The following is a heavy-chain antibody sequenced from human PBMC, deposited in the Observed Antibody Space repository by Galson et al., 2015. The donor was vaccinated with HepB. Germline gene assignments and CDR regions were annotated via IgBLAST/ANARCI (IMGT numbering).Heavy chain of an antibody. V-gene: IGHV3-48*02. CDR1: GFAFISYN. D-gene: IGHD2-15*01. J-gene: IGHJ4*02. CDR3: VRDIGGVLYLDY. CDR2: INKDGNSK. Sequence: SLRLSCAASGFAFISYNMHWARQAPGKGLEWVAFINKDGNSKQYGDSVKGRFTTSRDNAKNSLYLQMNSLRDEDTAVYYCVRDIGGVLYLDYWGQGTLVTVSS.